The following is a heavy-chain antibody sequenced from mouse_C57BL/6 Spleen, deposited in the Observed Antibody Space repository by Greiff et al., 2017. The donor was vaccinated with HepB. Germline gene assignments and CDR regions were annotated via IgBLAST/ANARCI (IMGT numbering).Heavy chain of an antibody. CDR3: ARWDGSSYSFAY. CDR1: GFNIKDYY. V-gene: IGHV14-2*01. D-gene: IGHD1-1*01. CDR2: IDPEDGET. Sequence: VQLQQSGAELVKPGASVKLSCTASGFNIKDYYMHWVKQRTEQGLEWIGRIDPEDGETNYAQKFQGKATITADTSSNTAYLQLSSLTSEDTAVYYRARWDGSSYSFAYWGQGTLVTVSA. J-gene: IGHJ3*01.